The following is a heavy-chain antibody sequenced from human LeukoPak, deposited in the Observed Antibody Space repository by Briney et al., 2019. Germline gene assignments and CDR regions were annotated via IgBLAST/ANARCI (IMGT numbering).Heavy chain of an antibody. CDR1: GFTFSSYG. V-gene: IGHV3-30*02. J-gene: IGHJ6*03. Sequence: PGGSLRLSCAASGFTFSSYGMHWVRQAPGKGLEWVAFIRYDGSNKYYADSVKGRFTISRDNSKNTLYLQMNSLRAEDTAVYYCAKDWGYSSSSGRYYYYYCYMDVWGKGTTVTVSS. CDR3: AKDWGYSSSSGRYYYYYCYMDV. CDR2: IRYDGSNK. D-gene: IGHD6-6*01.